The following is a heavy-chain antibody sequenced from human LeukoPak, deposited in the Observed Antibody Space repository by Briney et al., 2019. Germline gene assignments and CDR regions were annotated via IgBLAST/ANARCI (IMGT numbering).Heavy chain of an antibody. J-gene: IGHJ4*02. CDR2: IYSGGST. Sequence: GGSLRLSCAASGFTFSSYAMSWVRQAPGKGLEWVSVIYSGGSTYYADSVKGRFTISRDNSKNTLYLQMNSLRAEDTAVYYCATNGDYNLNYWGQGTLVTVSS. CDR3: ATNGDYNLNY. CDR1: GFTFSSYA. V-gene: IGHV3-53*01. D-gene: IGHD4-17*01.